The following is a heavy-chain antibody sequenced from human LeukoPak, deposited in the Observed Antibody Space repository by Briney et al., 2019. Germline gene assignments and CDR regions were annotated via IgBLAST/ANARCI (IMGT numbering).Heavy chain of an antibody. V-gene: IGHV1-8*01. CDR2: MKPNSGNT. CDR1: GYTFTNYD. CDR3: ARGYGDYESFYYYYGMDV. D-gene: IGHD4-17*01. Sequence: ASVKVSCKASGYTFTNYDINWVRQATGQGLEWMGYMKPNSGNTGYAQKFQGRVTMTRNTSISTAYMELSSLRSEDTAVYYCARGYGDYESFYYYYGMDVWGQGTTVTVSS. J-gene: IGHJ6*02.